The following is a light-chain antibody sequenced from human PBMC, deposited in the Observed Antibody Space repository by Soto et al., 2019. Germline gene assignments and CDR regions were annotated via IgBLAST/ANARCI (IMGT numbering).Light chain of an antibody. Sequence: EIVMTQSPATLSVSPGERATLSCRASQSVSSNLAWYQQKPVQAPRLLIYGASTRATGIPARFSGSGSGTAFTLTISSLQSEDFAVYYCQQYNNWTPWTFGQGTKVEIK. CDR2: GAS. V-gene: IGKV3-15*01. CDR1: QSVSSN. CDR3: QQYNNWTPWT. J-gene: IGKJ1*01.